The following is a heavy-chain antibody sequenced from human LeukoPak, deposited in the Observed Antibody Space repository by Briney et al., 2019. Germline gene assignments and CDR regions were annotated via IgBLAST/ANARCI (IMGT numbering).Heavy chain of an antibody. CDR1: GFTFSSYG. CDR3: ANARIAVAGN. D-gene: IGHD6-19*01. CDR2: IRYDGSNK. J-gene: IGHJ4*02. V-gene: IGHV3-30*02. Sequence: GGSLRLPCAASGFTFSSYGMHWVRQAPGKGLEWVAFIRYDGSNKYYADSVKGRFTISRDNSKNTLYLQMNSLRAEDTAVYYCANARIAVAGNWGQGTLVTVSS.